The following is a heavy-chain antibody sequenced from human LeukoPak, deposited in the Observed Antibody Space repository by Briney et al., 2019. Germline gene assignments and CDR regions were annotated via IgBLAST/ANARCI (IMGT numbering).Heavy chain of an antibody. CDR1: GFTFSSYW. CDR2: INSDGSTT. D-gene: IGHD1-26*01. CDR3: ARDSPYSGSPHSDAFDI. Sequence: PGGSLRLSCAASGFTFSSYWMHWVRQAPGKGLVWVSRINSDGSTTNYADSVKGRFTISRDNAKNTVYLQMNSLRAEDTAVYYCARDSPYSGSPHSDAFDIWGQGTMVTVSS. J-gene: IGHJ3*02. V-gene: IGHV3-74*01.